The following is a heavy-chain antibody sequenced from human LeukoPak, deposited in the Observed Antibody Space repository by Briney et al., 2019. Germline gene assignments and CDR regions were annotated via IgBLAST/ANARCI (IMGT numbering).Heavy chain of an antibody. CDR1: GFTFSSYA. V-gene: IGHV3-23*01. D-gene: IGHD3-3*01. J-gene: IGHJ5*02. CDR3: ARDSEKTYYDFWSGYYGGNWSDP. Sequence: GGSLRLSCAASGFTFSSYAMSWIRQAPGKGLEWVSAISGSGGSTYYADSVKGRFTISRDNSKSTLYLQMNSLRAEDTAVYYCARDSEKTYYDFWSGYYGGNWSDPWGQGTLVTVSS. CDR2: ISGSGGST.